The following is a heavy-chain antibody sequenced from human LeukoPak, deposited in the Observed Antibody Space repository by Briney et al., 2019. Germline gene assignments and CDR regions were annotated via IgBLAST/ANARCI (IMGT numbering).Heavy chain of an antibody. J-gene: IGHJ2*01. V-gene: IGHV4-59*08. Sequence: SETLPLTCTVSGGSISSYYWSWIRQPPGKGLEWIGYIYYSGSTNYSPSLRSRGTISIATSKNQFSLRLTSVTAADTAIYYCARRAYYDSSGYHPTSGYFDLWGRGTLVSVS. D-gene: IGHD3-22*01. CDR1: GGSISSYY. CDR3: ARRAYYDSSGYHPTSGYFDL. CDR2: IYYSGST.